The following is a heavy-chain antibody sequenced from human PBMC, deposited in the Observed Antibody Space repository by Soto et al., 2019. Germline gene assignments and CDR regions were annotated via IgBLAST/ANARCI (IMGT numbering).Heavy chain of an antibody. J-gene: IGHJ5*02. CDR2: ISDYNGQT. Sequence: GASVKVSCKASGYPFYTYGINWVRQAPGQRPEWMGCISDYNGQTDYAHNFQGSVTMATDTSTNTAYMELRNLRSDDTAVYYCAREPHEFWNSYFFDXWGPGTMVTVSX. D-gene: IGHD3-3*01. CDR1: GYPFYTYG. CDR3: AREPHEFWNSYFFDX. V-gene: IGHV1-18*01.